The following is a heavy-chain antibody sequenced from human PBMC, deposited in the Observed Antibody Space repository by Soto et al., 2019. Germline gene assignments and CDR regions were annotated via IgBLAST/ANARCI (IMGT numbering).Heavy chain of an antibody. CDR3: ARTSSWYSPRSSYGMDV. D-gene: IGHD6-13*01. V-gene: IGHV4-31*03. J-gene: IGHJ6*02. Sequence: PSETLSLTCTVSGGSISSGGYYWSWIRQHPGKGLEWIGYIYYSGSTYYNPSLKSRVTISVDTSKNQFSLKLSSVTAADTAVYYCARTSSWYSPRSSYGMDVWGQGTTVTVSS. CDR2: IYYSGST. CDR1: GGSISSGGYY.